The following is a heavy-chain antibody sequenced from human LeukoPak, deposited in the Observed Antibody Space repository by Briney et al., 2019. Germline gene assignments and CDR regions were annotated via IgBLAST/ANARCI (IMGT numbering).Heavy chain of an antibody. CDR3: ARGLLWFGELLNWFDP. CDR1: GFTFSTYW. Sequence: GGSLRLSCAASGFTFSTYWMHWVRQTPGKGLVWVSRINSYGNSTNYADSVKGRFTISRDNAKNTLYLQMNSLRAEDTAVYYCARGLLWFGELLNWFDPWGQGTLVTVSS. CDR2: INSYGNST. D-gene: IGHD3-10*01. J-gene: IGHJ5*02. V-gene: IGHV3-74*01.